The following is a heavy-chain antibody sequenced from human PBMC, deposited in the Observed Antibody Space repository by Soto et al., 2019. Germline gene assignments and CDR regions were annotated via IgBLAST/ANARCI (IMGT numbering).Heavy chain of an antibody. J-gene: IGHJ5*02. CDR2: IYHTGTT. V-gene: IGHV4-30-2*01. CDR1: GGAFSSGGFA. Sequence: QVQLQEAGSRLVKTSETLSLTCTVSGGAFSSGGFAWTWIRQPPKKGLEWIGYIYHTGTTSYNPSLRSRVTISVDRSRHQFSLKLTSVTAADTAMYYCARGLRRPAASPPGVLDPWGQGTLVTVSS. D-gene: IGHD2-2*01. CDR3: ARGLRRPAASPPGVLDP.